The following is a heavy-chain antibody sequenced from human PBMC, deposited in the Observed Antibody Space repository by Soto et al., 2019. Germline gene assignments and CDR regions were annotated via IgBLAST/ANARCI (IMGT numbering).Heavy chain of an antibody. D-gene: IGHD3-10*01. CDR1: GYTFSTYW. CDR3: ARKFAPEFFDS. CDR2: IYPGDSDT. V-gene: IGHV5-51*01. J-gene: IGHJ4*02. Sequence: NPGGSLRLSCKGSGYTFSTYWIAWVRQMPGKGLEWMGIIYPGDSDTKYSPAFQGQVTISADKSINTAYLQWTSLEASDTAMYYCARKFAPEFFDSWGQGTLVTVSS.